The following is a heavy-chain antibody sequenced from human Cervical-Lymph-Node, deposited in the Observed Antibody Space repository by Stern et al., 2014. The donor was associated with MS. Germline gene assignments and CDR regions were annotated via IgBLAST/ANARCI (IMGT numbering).Heavy chain of an antibody. J-gene: IGHJ3*02. CDR3: ASSPRVRLWLRRAFDI. D-gene: IGHD5-18*01. CDR1: GGSISSYY. CDR2: IFYSGNI. V-gene: IGHV4-59*01. Sequence: QLQLQESGPGLVKPSETLSLTCTVSGGSISSYYWNWIRQSPGKGLEWIGYIFYSGNINYNPSLKSRVTMSVDTSKNQLSLNLSSVTAADTAVYYCASSPRVRLWLRRAFDIWGQGTRVTVSS.